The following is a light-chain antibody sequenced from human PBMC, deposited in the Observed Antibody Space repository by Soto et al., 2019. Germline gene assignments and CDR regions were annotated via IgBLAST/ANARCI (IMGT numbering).Light chain of an antibody. CDR2: DAS. V-gene: IGKV1-33*01. CDR3: QQYDNPPFA. J-gene: IGKJ4*01. Sequence: DIPMTQSPSSLSASVGDRVTITCQASQDISNYLNWYQQKPRKAPKLLIYDASNLETGVPSRFSGSGSGTDFTFTISSLQPEDIATYYCQQYDNPPFAFGGGTKVEIK. CDR1: QDISNY.